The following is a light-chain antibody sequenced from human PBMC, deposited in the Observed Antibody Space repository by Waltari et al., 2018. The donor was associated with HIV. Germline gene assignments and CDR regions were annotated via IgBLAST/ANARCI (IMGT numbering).Light chain of an antibody. CDR3: STWDDKMSGVI. V-gene: IGLV1-47*01. J-gene: IGLJ2*01. CDR2: NNN. CDR1: ISNIGNNY. Sequence: QSVLTQPPSTSGTPGQRVTISCSGSISNIGNNYVYWYQPLPGTDPELPTYNNNRRPSGLPDRFSGSKSDTSASLAISGLRSEDEADYYCSTWDDKMSGVIFGGGTKLTVL.